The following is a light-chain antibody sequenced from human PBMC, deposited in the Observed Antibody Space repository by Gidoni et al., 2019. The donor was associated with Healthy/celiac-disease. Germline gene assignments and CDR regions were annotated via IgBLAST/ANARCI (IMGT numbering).Light chain of an antibody. Sequence: DIQMTQSPSSLSASVGDRVTITCRASQSISSYLNWYQQRPGKAPKLLIYAASSLESGVPSRFSCSESGTDFTLTISSLQPEDFATYYCQQSYNTPWTFGQGTKVEIK. CDR3: QQSYNTPWT. CDR2: AAS. CDR1: QSISSY. V-gene: IGKV1-39*01. J-gene: IGKJ1*01.